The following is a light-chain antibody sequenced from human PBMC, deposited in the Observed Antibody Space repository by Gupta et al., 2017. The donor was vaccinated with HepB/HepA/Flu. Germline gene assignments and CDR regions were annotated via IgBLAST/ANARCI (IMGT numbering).Light chain of an antibody. Sequence: SALTHPPSVSGSPGQSITIACTGTSSDVGGYNHVSWYQQHPGIAPKLMISDVFNRPSGVSNRFSGSKSGNTASLTISGLQAEDEADYYCTSYRGGDTYVFGTGTKVTVL. V-gene: IGLV2-14*01. CDR3: TSYRGGDTYV. CDR1: SSDVGGYNH. CDR2: DVF. J-gene: IGLJ1*01.